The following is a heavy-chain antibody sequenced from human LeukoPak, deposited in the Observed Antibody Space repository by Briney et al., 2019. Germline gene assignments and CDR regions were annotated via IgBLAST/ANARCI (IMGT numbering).Heavy chain of an antibody. D-gene: IGHD1-1*01. V-gene: IGHV2-5*02. CDR2: IYWDDDK. CDR3: AHRLVTNWAFDY. Sequence: SGPTLVNPTQTFTLTCTFSGFSLNTSGVGVGWIRQPPGKALEWLALIYWDDDKRYSPSLKSRLTITTDTSKNQVVLTMTNMDPVDTATYYCAHRLVTNWAFDYWGQGTLVTVSS. CDR1: GFSLNTSGVG. J-gene: IGHJ4*02.